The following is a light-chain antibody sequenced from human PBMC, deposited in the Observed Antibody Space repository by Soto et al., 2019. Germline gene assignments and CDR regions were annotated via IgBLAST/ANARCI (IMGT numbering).Light chain of an antibody. J-gene: IGKJ1*01. V-gene: IGKV3-15*01. CDR1: QSLRSS. Sequence: ETMMTQSPDTLSVSLGERATLSCRASQSLRSSLAWYQQKPGQAPRLLIYDASTTATGIPARFSGSGSGTDFTLTISGLQSEDFAVYYCQQYNNWPQTFGQGTKVEIK. CDR3: QQYNNWPQT. CDR2: DAS.